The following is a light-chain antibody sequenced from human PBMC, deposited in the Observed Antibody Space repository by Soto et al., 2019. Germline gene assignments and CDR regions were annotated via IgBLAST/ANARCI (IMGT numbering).Light chain of an antibody. V-gene: IGLV2-11*01. CDR1: SSDVGGYNY. CDR3: CSYADRNTIGV. CDR2: DVS. J-gene: IGLJ3*02. Sequence: QSALTQPRSVSGSPGQSVTISCTGTSSDVGGYNYVSWYQQHPGKAPKVMIYDVSRRPSGVPDRFSGSKSGNTASLTISGLQAEDEADYYCCSYADRNTIGVFGGGNTLTV.